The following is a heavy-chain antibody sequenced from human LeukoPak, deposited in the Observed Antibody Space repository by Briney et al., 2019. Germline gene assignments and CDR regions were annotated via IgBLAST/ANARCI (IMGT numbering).Heavy chain of an antibody. V-gene: IGHV4-34*01. CDR2: INHSGST. CDR1: GGSFSGYY. J-gene: IGHJ4*02. Sequence: SETLSLTCAVYGGSFSGYYWSWIRQPPGKGLEWIGKINHSGSTNYNSSLKSRVTISVDTSKNQFSLKLSSVTAADTAVYYCARDSPYYYGSGSYNRWGQGTLVTVSS. D-gene: IGHD3-10*01. CDR3: ARDSPYYYGSGSYNR.